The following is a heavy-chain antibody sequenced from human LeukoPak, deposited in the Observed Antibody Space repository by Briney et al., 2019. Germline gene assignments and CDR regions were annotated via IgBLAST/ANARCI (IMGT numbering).Heavy chain of an antibody. D-gene: IGHD6-19*01. CDR3: ARRDTTGWFHHFDY. CDR2: LYNGGGA. Sequence: PGGSLRLPCAASGFTVSSNSMTWVRQAPGKGLEWVSILYNGGGANYADSAKGRFTISRDNSRNTLFLQMNSLRDEDTAVYYCARRDTTGWFHHFDYWGQGTLVTVSS. J-gene: IGHJ4*02. V-gene: IGHV3-53*01. CDR1: GFTVSSNS.